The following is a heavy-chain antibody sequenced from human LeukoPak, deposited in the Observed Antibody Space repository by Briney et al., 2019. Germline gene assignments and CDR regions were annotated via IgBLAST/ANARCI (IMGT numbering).Heavy chain of an antibody. Sequence: ASVKVSCKASGYTFTSYYMHWVRQAPGQGLEWMGIINPSGGSTSYAQKFQERVTITRDMSTSTAYMELSSLRSEDTAVYYCAAGLEYSSSWYSHYYYYGMDVWGQGTTVTVSS. CDR3: AAGLEYSSSWYSHYYYYGMDV. CDR1: GYTFTSYY. CDR2: INPSGGST. V-gene: IGHV1-46*01. J-gene: IGHJ6*02. D-gene: IGHD6-13*01.